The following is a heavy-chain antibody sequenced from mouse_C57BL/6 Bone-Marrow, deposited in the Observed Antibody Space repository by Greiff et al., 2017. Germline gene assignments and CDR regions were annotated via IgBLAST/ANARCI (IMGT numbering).Heavy chain of an antibody. CDR2: IDPSDSYT. J-gene: IGHJ3*01. D-gene: IGHD1-1*01. V-gene: IGHV1-59*01. CDR1: GYTFTSYW. CDR3: ALLITTVVAPPGFAY. Sequence: QVQLQQPGAELVRPGTSVKLSCKASGYTFTSYWMHWVNQRPGQGLEWIGVIDPSDSYTNYNQKFKGKATLTVDTSSSTAYMQLSSLTSEDSAVYYCALLITTVVAPPGFAYWGQGTLVTVSA.